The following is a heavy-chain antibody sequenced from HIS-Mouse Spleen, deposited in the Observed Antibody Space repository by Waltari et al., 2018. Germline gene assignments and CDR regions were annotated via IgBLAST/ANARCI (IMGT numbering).Heavy chain of an antibody. CDR2: SYYSGST. CDR1: GGSISSSSYY. V-gene: IGHV4-39*07. Sequence: QLQLQESGPGLVKPSETLSITCTVAGGSISSSSYYWGWLRQPPGKGLEWLGSSYYSGSTYYNPSLKSRVTISVDTSKTQFSLKLSSVTAADTAVYYCAREIPYSSSWYDWYFDLWGRGTLVTVSS. J-gene: IGHJ2*01. D-gene: IGHD6-13*01. CDR3: AREIPYSSSWYDWYFDL.